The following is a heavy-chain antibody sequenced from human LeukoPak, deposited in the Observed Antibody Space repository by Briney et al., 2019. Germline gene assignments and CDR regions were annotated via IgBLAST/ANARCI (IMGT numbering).Heavy chain of an antibody. V-gene: IGHV4-34*01. CDR3: ARRRTRAYMDV. Sequence: SETLSLTCAVYGGSFSGYYRSWIRQPPGKGLEWIGEINHSGSTNYNPSLKSRVTISVDTSKNQFSLKLSSVTAADTAVYYCARRRTRAYMDVWGKGTTVTVSS. J-gene: IGHJ6*03. CDR1: GGSFSGYY. CDR2: INHSGST.